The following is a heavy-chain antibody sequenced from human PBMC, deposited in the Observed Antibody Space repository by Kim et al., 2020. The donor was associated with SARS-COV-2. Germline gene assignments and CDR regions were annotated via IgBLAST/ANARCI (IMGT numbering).Heavy chain of an antibody. CDR3: ARGRITIFGVVTEFDY. V-gene: IGHV4-31*02. D-gene: IGHD3-3*01. Sequence: SLNGRVTISVDTSKNQFSVNLSPVTAADTAVYYCARGRITIFGVVTEFDYWGQGTLVTVSS. J-gene: IGHJ4*02.